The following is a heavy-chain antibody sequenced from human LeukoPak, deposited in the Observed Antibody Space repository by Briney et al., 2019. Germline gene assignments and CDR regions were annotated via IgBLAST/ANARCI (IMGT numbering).Heavy chain of an antibody. D-gene: IGHD4-17*01. Sequence: GSLRLSCAASGFTFSSYAMSWIRQPPGKGLEWIGEISHSGSTNYNPSLKSRVTISVDTSKNQFSLKLSSVTAADTAVYYCAREDGDYGKFHYGMDVWGQGTTVTVSS. CDR3: AREDGDYGKFHYGMDV. J-gene: IGHJ6*02. V-gene: IGHV4-34*01. CDR1: GFTFSSYA. CDR2: ISHSGST.